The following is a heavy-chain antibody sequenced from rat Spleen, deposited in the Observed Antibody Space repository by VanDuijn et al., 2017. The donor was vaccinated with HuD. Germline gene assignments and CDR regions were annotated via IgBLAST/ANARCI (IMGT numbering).Heavy chain of an antibody. V-gene: IGHV5-43*01. J-gene: IGHJ3*01. CDR2: INTYSSST. Sequence: EVQLVESGGGLVQPGSSLKVSCVASGFTFSTYVMHWFRQAPENGIEWLAYINTYSSSTHYAETVKGRFIISRDNAKSTLFLQMDSLRSEDTATYYCARLGIAAIGNWFSYWGQGTLVTVSS. CDR3: ARLGIAAIGNWFSY. D-gene: IGHD1-2*01. CDR1: GFTFSTYV.